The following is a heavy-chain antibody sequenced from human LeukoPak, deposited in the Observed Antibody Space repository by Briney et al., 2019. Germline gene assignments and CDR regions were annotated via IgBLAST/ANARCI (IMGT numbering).Heavy chain of an antibody. V-gene: IGHV3-11*05. CDR1: GFTFSDYY. CDR3: ARGLYGGKPLEYFDY. J-gene: IGHJ4*02. D-gene: IGHD4-23*01. CDR2: ISSSSSYT. Sequence: GGSLRLSCAASGFTFSDYYMSWVRQAPGKGLEWVSFISSSSSYTNYADSVKGRFTIPRDNAKKSLYLQMNSLRAEDTAVYYCARGLYGGKPLEYFDYWGQGTLVSVSS.